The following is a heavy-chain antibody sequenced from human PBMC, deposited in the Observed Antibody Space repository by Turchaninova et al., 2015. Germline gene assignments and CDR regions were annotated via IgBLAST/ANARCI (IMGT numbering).Heavy chain of an antibody. CDR3: ARDPTAYWGVDY. J-gene: IGHJ4*02. Sequence: SGGGLVKPGGSLRLSCAASGISFRNYNINWVRQAPGKGLEWVSCIGSSSSYIYYADSVKGRFTVSIDNAKNSLYLQMNSLRAEDTAVYYCARDPTAYWGVDYWGQGTLVTVSS. CDR1: GISFRNYN. D-gene: IGHD3-9*01. CDR2: IGSSSSYI. V-gene: IGHV3-21*01.